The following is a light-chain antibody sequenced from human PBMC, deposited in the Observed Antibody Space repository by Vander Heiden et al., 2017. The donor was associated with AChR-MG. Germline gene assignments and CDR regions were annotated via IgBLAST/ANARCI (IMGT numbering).Light chain of an antibody. J-gene: IGKJ2*01. Sequence: EIVLTQSPGTLSLSPGERATLSCRASQSVSSTYIAWYQQKPGQAPRLLIYGASSRAPGIPDRFSGSGSGTDFTLTISRLEPEDFAGYDGQQYDAFGQGTKLEIK. CDR1: QSVSSTY. CDR3: QQYDA. V-gene: IGKV3-20*01. CDR2: GAS.